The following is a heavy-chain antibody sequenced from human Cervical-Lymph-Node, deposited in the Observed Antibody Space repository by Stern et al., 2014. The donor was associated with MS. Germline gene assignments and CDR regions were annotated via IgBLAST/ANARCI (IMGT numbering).Heavy chain of an antibody. J-gene: IGHJ5*02. CDR2: LYPGDSDT. CDR1: GYSFSSYW. Sequence: EVQLVESGAEVKKPGESLRISCKGSGYSFSSYWIGWVRQTPGEGLEWMGILYPGDSDTRYSPSFQGQVTISADKSISPAYLQWSSLKASDTAMYYCARHGSIGARQNWFDPWGQGTLVTVSS. CDR3: ARHGSIGARQNWFDP. D-gene: IGHD1-26*01. V-gene: IGHV5-51*01.